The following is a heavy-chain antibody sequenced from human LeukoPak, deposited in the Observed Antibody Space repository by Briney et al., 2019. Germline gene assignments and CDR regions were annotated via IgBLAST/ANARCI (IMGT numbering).Heavy chain of an antibody. V-gene: IGHV5-51*01. CDR3: ARRWNDDVDY. CDR1: VFSFTNYW. CDR2: IYPGDSDT. Sequence: GESLKISCKASVFSFTNYWIAWVRQKPGEGLEWMGNIYPGDSDTRYSPSFQGQVTISADKSISTAYLQWSSLKASDTAMYYCARRWNDDVDYWGQGTLVTVSS. D-gene: IGHD1-1*01. J-gene: IGHJ4*02.